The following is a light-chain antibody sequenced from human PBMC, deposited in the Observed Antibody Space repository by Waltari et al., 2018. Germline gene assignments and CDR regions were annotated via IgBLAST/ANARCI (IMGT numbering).Light chain of an antibody. J-gene: IGLJ3*02. Sequence: QLVLTQTPPASASLGAPVKPNCTLSSGHRSNLNALPQKQTEKGPRYLMKVKRDGRHSKGDEIPDRFSGSSSGAERYLTISSLQSEDEADYYCQTGGHGTWVFGGGTKLTVL. CDR2: VKRDGRH. CDR1: SGHRSNL. V-gene: IGLV4-69*01. CDR3: QTGGHGTWV.